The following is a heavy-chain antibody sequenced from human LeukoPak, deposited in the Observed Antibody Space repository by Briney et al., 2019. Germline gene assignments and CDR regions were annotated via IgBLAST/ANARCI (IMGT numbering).Heavy chain of an antibody. CDR3: AKAHDSSGYHPDY. CDR1: GFTFSSYA. V-gene: IGHV3-23*01. Sequence: GGSLRLSCAASGFTFSSYAMSWVRQAPGKGLEWVSCISAGGGGTYYADTVKGRLAISRDNSKNTLYLQMNSLRAEDTAVYYCAKAHDSSGYHPDYWGQGTLVTVSS. D-gene: IGHD3-22*01. J-gene: IGHJ4*02. CDR2: ISAGGGGT.